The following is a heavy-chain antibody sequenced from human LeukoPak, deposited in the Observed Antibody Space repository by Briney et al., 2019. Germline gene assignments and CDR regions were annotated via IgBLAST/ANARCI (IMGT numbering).Heavy chain of an antibody. V-gene: IGHV3-21*01. CDR2: ISSSSSYI. CDR1: GFPFSSYI. D-gene: IGHD2-2*01. CDR3: AGPMVSSTSYEDY. J-gene: IGHJ4*02. Sequence: PGGSLRLFWAASGFPFSSYIMNWVGQAPRKGLEWVSSISSSSSYIYYADSLKGRFTISRDNAKNSLYLKMNSLGAEDTAVYYCAGPMVSSTSYEDYCGQGTLVTVSS.